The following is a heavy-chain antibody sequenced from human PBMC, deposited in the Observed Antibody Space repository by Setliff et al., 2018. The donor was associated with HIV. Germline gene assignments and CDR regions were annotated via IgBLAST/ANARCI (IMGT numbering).Heavy chain of an antibody. CDR1: GDKYSNYW. V-gene: IGHV5-51*01. D-gene: IGHD2-21*02. CDR3: ARGIAALTASFDY. CDR2: IYPSDSDT. J-gene: IGHJ4*02. Sequence: GESLTISCKDSGDKYSNYWLGWVRQMPGEGLEWIGVIYPSDSDTRYSPSFQGRVTLSADKSISTAYLQWSSLQTSDSGMYYCARGIAALTASFDYWGQGSLVTVSS.